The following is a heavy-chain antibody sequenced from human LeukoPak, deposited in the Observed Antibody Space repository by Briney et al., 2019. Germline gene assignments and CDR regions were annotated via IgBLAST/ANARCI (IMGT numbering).Heavy chain of an antibody. Sequence: PGGSLRLSCATSGFTYDNYAMSWVRQAPGKGLELVFSVNWNDGSTAYADSVKGRFTISRDNSKDTLYLQMNSLRAEDTAVFYCTRDHPDCRGINCLLFHYWGQGTLVTVSS. V-gene: IGHV3-20*04. J-gene: IGHJ4*02. D-gene: IGHD2-2*01. CDR3: TRDHPDCRGINCLLFHY. CDR1: GFTYDNYA. CDR2: VNWNDGST.